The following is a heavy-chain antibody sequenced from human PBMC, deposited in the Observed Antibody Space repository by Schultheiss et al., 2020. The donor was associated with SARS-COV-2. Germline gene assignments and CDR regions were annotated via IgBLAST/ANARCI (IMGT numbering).Heavy chain of an antibody. J-gene: IGHJ6*02. CDR1: GFTFSSYA. Sequence: GGSLRLSCVTSGFTFSSYAVSWVRQAPGKGLEWVAAISRSDANTNCADSVKGRFTISRDNSKNTLYLQMSSLRAEDTAVYYCVNLVPYYGMDVWGQGTTVTVSS. D-gene: IGHD2-8*02. CDR3: VNLVPYYGMDV. V-gene: IGHV3-23*01. CDR2: ISRSDANT.